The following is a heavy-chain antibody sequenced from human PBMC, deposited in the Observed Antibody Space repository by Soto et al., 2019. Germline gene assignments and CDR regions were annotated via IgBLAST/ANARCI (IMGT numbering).Heavy chain of an antibody. CDR1: GGSISSYY. J-gene: IGHJ6*02. CDR3: ARKGAVYYDSSGYPIDYYYYGMDV. CDR2: IYYSGST. V-gene: IGHV4-59*01. Sequence: QVQLQESGPGLVKPSETLSLTCTVSGGSISSYYWSWIRQPPGKGLEWIGYIYYSGSTNYNPSLKSRVTISVDTSKNQFSLKLSSVTAADTAVYYCARKGAVYYDSSGYPIDYYYYGMDVWGQGTTVTVSS. D-gene: IGHD3-22*01.